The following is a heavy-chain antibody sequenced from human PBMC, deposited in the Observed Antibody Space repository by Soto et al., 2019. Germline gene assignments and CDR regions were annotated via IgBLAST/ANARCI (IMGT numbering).Heavy chain of an antibody. Sequence: SETLSLTCAVYGGSFSGYYWSWIRQPPGKGLEWIGEINHSGSTNYNPSLKSRVTISVDTSKNQFSLKLSSVTAADTAVYYCAGGLGEQQPGSWFAPWGKGTLVPVSP. D-gene: IGHD6-13*01. J-gene: IGHJ5*02. CDR3: AGGLGEQQPGSWFAP. CDR1: GGSFSGYY. CDR2: INHSGST. V-gene: IGHV4-34*01.